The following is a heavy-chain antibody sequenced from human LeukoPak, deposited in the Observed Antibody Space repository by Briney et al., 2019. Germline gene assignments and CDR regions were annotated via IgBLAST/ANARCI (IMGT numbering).Heavy chain of an antibody. CDR3: ARQPTTVTASPRPLNWFDP. D-gene: IGHD4-17*01. CDR1: GGSISSYY. V-gene: IGHV4-59*12. CDR2: IYYSGST. J-gene: IGHJ5*02. Sequence: TSETLSLTCTVSGGSISSYYWSWIRQPPGKGLEWIGYIYYSGSTNYNPSLKSRVTMSVDTSKNQFSLKLSSVTAADTAVYYCARQPTTVTASPRPLNWFDPWGQGTLVTVSS.